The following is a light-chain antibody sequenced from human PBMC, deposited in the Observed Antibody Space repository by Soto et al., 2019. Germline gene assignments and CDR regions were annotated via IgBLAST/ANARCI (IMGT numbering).Light chain of an antibody. Sequence: EIVLTQSPGTLSLSPGERATLSCRASQSVTNNFLAWYQQKPGQAPRLLVYGVSSRATGIPDRFSGSGSGADFTLTISRLEPEDFAVFYCQQYGSSAWTFGQGTKVEIK. CDR2: GVS. CDR1: QSVTNNF. J-gene: IGKJ1*01. V-gene: IGKV3-20*01. CDR3: QQYGSSAWT.